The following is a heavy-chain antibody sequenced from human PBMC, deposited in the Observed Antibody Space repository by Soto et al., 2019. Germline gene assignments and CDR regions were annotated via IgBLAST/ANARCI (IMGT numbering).Heavy chain of an antibody. Sequence: QVQLVQSGAEVVKPGASVKVSCKASGYTFTSYHINWVRQATGHGLEWMGWMNPDTGDAGYTQSFQGRVTLTRNTSISTAYLELRSLTSDDTAVYYCARSGTVLRGSISRWGQGTTVTVSS. V-gene: IGHV1-8*01. D-gene: IGHD3-10*01. J-gene: IGHJ6*02. CDR2: MNPDTGDA. CDR1: GYTFTSYH. CDR3: ARSGTVLRGSISR.